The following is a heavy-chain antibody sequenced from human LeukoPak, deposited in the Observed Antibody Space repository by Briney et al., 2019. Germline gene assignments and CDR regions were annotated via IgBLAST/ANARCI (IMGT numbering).Heavy chain of an antibody. CDR2: ITVASGNT. CDR3: VGGSLGF. J-gene: IGHJ4*02. V-gene: IGHV1-3*01. Sequence: ASVKVSCKTLGYTFITSSIYWVRQAPGQRLEWLGWITVASGNTRYSENLQGRVTLTRDTSANTAYMELRNLKSEDTAVYYCVGGSLGFWGQGTLVTVSP. CDR1: GYTFITSS.